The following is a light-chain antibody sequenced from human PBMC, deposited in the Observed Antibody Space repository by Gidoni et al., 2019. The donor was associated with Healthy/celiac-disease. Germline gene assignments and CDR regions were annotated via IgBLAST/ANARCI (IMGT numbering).Light chain of an antibody. CDR2: EAS. J-gene: IGKJ1*01. V-gene: IGKV3-11*01. CDR3: QQRSNWPRT. Sequence: EIVLTQSPATLSLSPGERATLSCRASQSVSSYLAWYQQKPGPAPRLLIYEASNRATGIPARFSGSWSGTDFTLTISSLEPEDFAVYYCQQRSNWPRTFGQGTKVEIK. CDR1: QSVSSY.